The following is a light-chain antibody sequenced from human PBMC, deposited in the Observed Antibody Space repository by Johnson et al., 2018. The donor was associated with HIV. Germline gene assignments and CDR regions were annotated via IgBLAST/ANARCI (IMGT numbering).Light chain of an antibody. CDR2: DNN. Sequence: QAVLTQPPSVSAAPGQKVTISCSGSSSDIGYNFVSWYQQLPGTAPKLLIYDNNRRPSGIPDRFSGSKSGTSATLGITGLQTGDEADYYCGTWDSSLSALFGTGTKVTVL. CDR1: SSDIGYNF. V-gene: IGLV1-51*01. J-gene: IGLJ1*01. CDR3: GTWDSSLSAL.